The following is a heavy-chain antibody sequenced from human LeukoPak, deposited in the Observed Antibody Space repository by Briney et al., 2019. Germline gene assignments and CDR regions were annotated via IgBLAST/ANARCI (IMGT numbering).Heavy chain of an antibody. CDR2: INEDGSEK. CDR3: ATGKTLGY. J-gene: IGHJ4*02. D-gene: IGHD4-23*01. Sequence: GGSLRLSCAASEVTFSSYWMSWVRQAPGKGLEWVANINEDGSEKHYVDSVKGRFTISRDNAKNSLFLQMNSLRAEDMALYYCATGKTLGYWGQGTLVTVSS. CDR1: EVTFSSYW. V-gene: IGHV3-7*03.